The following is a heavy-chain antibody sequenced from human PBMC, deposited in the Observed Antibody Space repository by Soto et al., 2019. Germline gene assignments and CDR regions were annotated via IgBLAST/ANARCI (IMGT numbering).Heavy chain of an antibody. CDR3: ARRSSSWYFDY. CDR2: ISGSGDST. Sequence: EVQLLESGGGLVQPGGSLRLSCAASGFTFSNYAMNWVRQAPGKGLEWVSVISGSGDSTYYADSVKGRFTISRDSSKNTLYLQMNSLRAEDTAVYYCARRSSSWYFDYCGQGTLVTVSS. V-gene: IGHV3-23*01. CDR1: GFTFSNYA. J-gene: IGHJ4*02. D-gene: IGHD6-13*01.